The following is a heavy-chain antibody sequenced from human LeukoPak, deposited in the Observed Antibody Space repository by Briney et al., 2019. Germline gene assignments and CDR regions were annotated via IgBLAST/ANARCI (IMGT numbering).Heavy chain of an antibody. J-gene: IGHJ5*02. CDR1: GGSISTGVYF. D-gene: IGHD3-22*01. CDR3: ARPYYYDSRIDP. V-gene: IGHV4-30-4*08. Sequence: SQTLSLTCTVSGGSISTGVYFWSWIRQPPGKGLEWIAYMYYSGSTYYNPSLKSRVTMSADTSKNQLSLKLSSVTAADTAVYYCARPYYYDSRIDPWGQGILVTVSS. CDR2: MYYSGST.